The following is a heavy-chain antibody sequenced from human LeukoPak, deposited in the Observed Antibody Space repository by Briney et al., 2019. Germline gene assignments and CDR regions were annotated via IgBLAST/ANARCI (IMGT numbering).Heavy chain of an antibody. V-gene: IGHV3-15*01. J-gene: IGHJ4*02. CDR2: IKSKYHGGTT. CDR3: STGGAQIDY. CDR1: GASISSTKW. Sequence: KPSGTLSLTCAVSGASISSTKWWTWVRQAPGKGLEGVGRIKSKYHGGTTDYAAPVKGRFTISRDDSKDMVYLQMNSLKIEDTAVYYCSTGGAQIDYWGQGTLVTVSS. D-gene: IGHD4/OR15-4a*01.